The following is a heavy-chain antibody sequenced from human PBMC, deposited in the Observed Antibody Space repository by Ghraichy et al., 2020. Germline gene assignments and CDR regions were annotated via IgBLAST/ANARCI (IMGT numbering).Heavy chain of an antibody. CDR3: ARGRLGELSYLDY. V-gene: IGHV4-61*02. D-gene: IGHD3-16*02. J-gene: IGHJ4*02. Sequence: SETLSLTCTVSGGSISSGSYYWSWIRQPAGKGLEWIGRIYTSGSTNYNPSLKSRVTISVETSMNQFSLKLSSVTAADTAVYYCARGRLGELSYLDYWGQGTLVTVSS. CDR1: GGSISSGSYY. CDR2: IYTSGST.